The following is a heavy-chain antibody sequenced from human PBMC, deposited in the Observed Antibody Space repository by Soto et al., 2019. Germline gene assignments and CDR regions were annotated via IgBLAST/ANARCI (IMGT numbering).Heavy chain of an antibody. CDR2: LNSDGSFT. J-gene: IGHJ4*02. CDR1: GFTFNTYW. Sequence: EVQLVESGGGLVQPGGSLRLSCAASGFTFNTYWMQWVRQGPGKGPEWVSRLNSDGSFTSYADSVKGRFTVSRDNAKNTVYLQMNSLRVEDTAVYCCTRGIYDYGDYAGFDFWGQGTLVTVSS. D-gene: IGHD4-17*01. CDR3: TRGIYDYGDYAGFDF. V-gene: IGHV3-74*01.